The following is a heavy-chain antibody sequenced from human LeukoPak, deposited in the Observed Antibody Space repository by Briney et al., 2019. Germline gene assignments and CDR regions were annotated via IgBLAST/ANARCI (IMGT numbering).Heavy chain of an antibody. CDR2: IYYSGNT. V-gene: IGHV4-59*01. CDR1: GGSISTYY. D-gene: IGHD5-18*01. Sequence: PSETLSLTCTVSGGSISTYYWSWIRQPPGKGLEWIGYIYYSGNTNYNPSLKSRVTISVGTSKNQFSLKLSSVTAADTAVYYCARGGYSYGYDYWGQGTLVTVSS. CDR3: ARGGYSYGYDY. J-gene: IGHJ4*02.